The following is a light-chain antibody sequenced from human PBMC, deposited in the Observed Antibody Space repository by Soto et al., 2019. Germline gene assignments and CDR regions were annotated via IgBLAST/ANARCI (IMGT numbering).Light chain of an antibody. CDR3: SSHSSSSTLVV. V-gene: IGLV2-14*03. Sequence: QSVLPQPASMSGSPGQSITISCTGTSSDVGGHNYVSWYRQHPGKAPKLMIYDVNNRPSGVSNRFSGSKSGNTASLTISGLQAEGEADYYCSSHSSSSTLVVFGGGTKLTVL. CDR1: SSDVGGHNY. J-gene: IGLJ2*01. CDR2: DVN.